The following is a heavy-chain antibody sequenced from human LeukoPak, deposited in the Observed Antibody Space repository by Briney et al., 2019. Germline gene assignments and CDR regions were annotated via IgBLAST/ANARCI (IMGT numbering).Heavy chain of an antibody. D-gene: IGHD1-1*01. V-gene: IGHV4-59*01. J-gene: IGHJ5*02. CDR2: VYYGGST. CDR3: ARNWNILGDVNWFDP. CDR1: GGSIRTYN. Sequence: SESLSLTCTVSGGSIRTYNYNWIRQSPGKGLEWIGNVYYGGSTKYNPSLTSRATISIDTSKSQFSLKLSSVTAADTAMYCARNWNILGDVNWFDPWGQGTLVTVSS.